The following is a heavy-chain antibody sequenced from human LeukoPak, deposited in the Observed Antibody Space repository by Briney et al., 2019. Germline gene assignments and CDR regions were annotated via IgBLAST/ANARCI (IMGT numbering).Heavy chain of an antibody. J-gene: IGHJ4*02. Sequence: PGGSLSLSCAASGFTFISYSMNWVRQAAGKGREWVSCISSSSSSIYYAASVKGRFTISRDNAKNSLYPQMNSLRADDTAMYYCARDRGYYDSGRYVPLDYWGQGTLVTVSS. D-gene: IGHD3-10*01. CDR2: ISSSSSSI. CDR1: GFTFISYS. CDR3: ARDRGYYDSGRYVPLDY. V-gene: IGHV3-21*01.